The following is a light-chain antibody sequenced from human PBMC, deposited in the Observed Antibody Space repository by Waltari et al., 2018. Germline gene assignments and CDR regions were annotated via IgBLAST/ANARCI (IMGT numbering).Light chain of an antibody. CDR1: SSDVGNYDY. V-gene: IGLV2-8*01. Sequence: QSALTQPPSASGSPGQSVTIPCTGTSSDVGNYDYVSWYQQHPGKAPKLMIYEVTKRPSGVPDRFSGSKSGNTASLTVSGLQAEDEADYYCSSYGGSNNFVFGTGTKVTVL. CDR2: EVT. J-gene: IGLJ1*01. CDR3: SSYGGSNNFV.